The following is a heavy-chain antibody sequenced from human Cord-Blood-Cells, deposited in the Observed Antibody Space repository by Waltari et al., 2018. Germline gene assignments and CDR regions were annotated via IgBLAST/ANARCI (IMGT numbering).Heavy chain of an antibody. CDR2: IKQDGSEK. J-gene: IGHJ4*02. V-gene: IGHV3-7*01. D-gene: IGHD6-6*01. CDR3: ARGRGSSSY. Sequence: DVQLVESGGGLVQPGGSLRLSCAAPGFTLSSYWMSWVRQAPGKGLEWVANIKQDGSEKYYVDSVKGRFTISRDNAKNSLYLQMNSLRAEDTAVYYCARGRGSSSYWGQGTLVTVSS. CDR1: GFTLSSYW.